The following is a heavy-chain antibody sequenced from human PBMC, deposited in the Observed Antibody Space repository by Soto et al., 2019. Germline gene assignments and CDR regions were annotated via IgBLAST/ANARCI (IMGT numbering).Heavy chain of an antibody. Sequence: PXGSLWLSCAASGFSLSRYDLHWVRQAPGKGLEWVAVISKDGGDKEYAESVKGRCTISRENSKSTVYLQMNSLRVEDTAVYYCAKDGYKYKYYSDYWGQGTLVTVSS. CDR1: GFSLSRYD. V-gene: IGHV3-30*18. J-gene: IGHJ4*02. D-gene: IGHD5-18*01. CDR3: AKDGYKYKYYSDY. CDR2: ISKDGGDK.